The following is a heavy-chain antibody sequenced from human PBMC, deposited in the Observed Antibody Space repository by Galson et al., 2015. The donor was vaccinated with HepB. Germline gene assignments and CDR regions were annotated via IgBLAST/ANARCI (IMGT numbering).Heavy chain of an antibody. CDR2: ITTSSSYI. CDR3: AREGSTWYKSPYDWYFDL. Sequence: SLRLSCAASGFTFSSYNMNRVRQAPGKGLEWVSSITTSSSYIYYAGSMKGRFTISRDNAKNSLYLQMSSLRAEDTAVYYCAREGSTWYKSPYDWYFDLWGRGTLVTVSS. CDR1: GFTFSSYN. J-gene: IGHJ2*01. D-gene: IGHD6-13*01. V-gene: IGHV3-21*01.